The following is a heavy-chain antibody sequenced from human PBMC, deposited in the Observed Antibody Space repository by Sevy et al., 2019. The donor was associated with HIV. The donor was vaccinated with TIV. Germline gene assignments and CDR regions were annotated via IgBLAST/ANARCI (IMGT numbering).Heavy chain of an antibody. CDR3: AREGALHYGDYVNY. Sequence: QLGGSLRLSCAASGFTFSSYWMSWVRQAPGKGLEWVANIKQDGSEKYYVDSVKGRFTISRDNAKNSLYLQMNSLRAEDTAVYYCAREGALHYGDYVNYWGQGTLVTVSS. V-gene: IGHV3-7*01. J-gene: IGHJ4*02. CDR2: IKQDGSEK. D-gene: IGHD4-17*01. CDR1: GFTFSSYW.